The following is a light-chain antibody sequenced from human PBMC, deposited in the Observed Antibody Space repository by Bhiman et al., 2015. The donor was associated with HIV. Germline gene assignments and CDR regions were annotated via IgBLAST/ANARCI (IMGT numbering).Light chain of an antibody. CDR1: SGSIATNF. J-gene: IGLJ3*02. CDR3: QSYDSSNLWV. V-gene: IGLV6-57*01. Sequence: NFVLSQPHSVSGSPGETITISCTRSSGSIATNFVQWYQQRPGSSPTTVIYEDNQRPSGVPDRFSGSIDSSSNSASLTISGLKTEDEADYYCQSYDSSNLWVFGGGTKLTVL. CDR2: EDN.